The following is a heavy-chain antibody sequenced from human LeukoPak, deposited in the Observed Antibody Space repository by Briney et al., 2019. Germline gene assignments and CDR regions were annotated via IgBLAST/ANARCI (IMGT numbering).Heavy chain of an antibody. J-gene: IGHJ2*01. CDR1: GYTFTGYY. V-gene: IGHV1-2*02. Sequence: ASVKVSCKASGYTFTGYYMHWARQAPGQGLEWMGWINPNSGGTNYAQKFQGRVTMTRDTSISTAYMELSRLRSDDTAVYYCARDLVLNWGSNWYFDLWGRGTLVTVSS. CDR2: INPNSGGT. D-gene: IGHD4/OR15-4a*01. CDR3: ARDLVLNWGSNWYFDL.